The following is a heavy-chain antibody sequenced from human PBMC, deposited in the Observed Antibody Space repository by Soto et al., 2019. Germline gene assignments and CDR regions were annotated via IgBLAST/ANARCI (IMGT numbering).Heavy chain of an antibody. Sequence: SETLSLTCTVSGGSISSSSYYWGWIRQPPGKGLEWIGSIYYSGSTYYNPSLKSRVTISVDTSKNRFSLKLSSVTAADTAVYYCARRDYEGAFDIWGQGTMVTVSS. V-gene: IGHV4-39*01. CDR3: ARRDYEGAFDI. CDR1: GGSISSSSYY. D-gene: IGHD4-17*01. CDR2: IYYSGST. J-gene: IGHJ3*02.